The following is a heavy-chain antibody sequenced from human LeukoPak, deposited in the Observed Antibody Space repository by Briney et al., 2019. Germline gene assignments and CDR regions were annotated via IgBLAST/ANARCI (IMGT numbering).Heavy chain of an antibody. CDR2: IYYTGST. D-gene: IGHD6-19*01. V-gene: IGHV4-59*01. CDR1: SGSISNYY. Sequence: RAETLSLTCSVSSGSISNYYWTWIRQPPGEALDWLGYIYYTGSTNYNSSLKSRLTISVDTSKNQFSLKLNSVTAADPAVYYCARVSKSGWYLDYWGQGTLVTVFS. J-gene: IGHJ4*02. CDR3: ARVSKSGWYLDY.